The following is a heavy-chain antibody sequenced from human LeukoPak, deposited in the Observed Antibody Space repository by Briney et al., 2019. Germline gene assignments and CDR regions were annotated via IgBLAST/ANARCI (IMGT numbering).Heavy chain of an antibody. CDR1: GFTFSSYG. J-gene: IGHJ6*03. D-gene: IGHD6-19*01. CDR3: AKYGLEQWLGSYYYYYMDV. CDR2: ISGSGGST. Sequence: GGSLRLSCAASGFTFSSYGMSWVRQAPGKGLEWVSAISGSGGSTYYADSVKGRFTISRDNSKNTLYLQMNSLRAEDTAVYCCAKYGLEQWLGSYYYYYMDVWGKGTTVTISS. V-gene: IGHV3-23*01.